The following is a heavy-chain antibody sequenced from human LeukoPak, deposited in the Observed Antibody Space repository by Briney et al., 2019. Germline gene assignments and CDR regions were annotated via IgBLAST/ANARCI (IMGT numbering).Heavy chain of an antibody. D-gene: IGHD1-26*01. Sequence: PSETLSLTCTVSGGSISSYYWSWIRQPPGKGLEWIGYIYYSGSTNYNPSLKSRVTISVDTSKNQFSLKLSSVTAADTAVYYCAREMIVGPTFYIWGQGTMVTVSS. CDR3: AREMIVGPTFYI. V-gene: IGHV4-59*01. CDR2: IYYSGST. J-gene: IGHJ3*02. CDR1: GGSISSYY.